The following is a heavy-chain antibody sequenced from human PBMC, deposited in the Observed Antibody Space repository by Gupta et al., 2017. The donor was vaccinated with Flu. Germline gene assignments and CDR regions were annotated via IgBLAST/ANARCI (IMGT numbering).Heavy chain of an antibody. CDR2: INPYGGST. V-gene: IGHV1-46*01. Sequence: QVQLVQSGAEVKKPGASVKVSCKASGYSFTSYEVHWVRKAPGQGLEWMGVINPYGGSTGYSQEFQGRDTLTSDTSASTVYMELSSLRSEDTAVYYCARGRSCGGDCYYFDDWGQGTPVTVAS. CDR3: ARGRSCGGDCYYFDD. D-gene: IGHD2-21*01. J-gene: IGHJ4*02. CDR1: GYSFTSYE.